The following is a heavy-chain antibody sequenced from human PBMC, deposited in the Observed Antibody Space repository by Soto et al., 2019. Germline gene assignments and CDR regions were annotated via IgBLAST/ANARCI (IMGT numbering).Heavy chain of an antibody. CDR1: GFSLSTSGVG. J-gene: IGHJ4*02. CDR2: IYWDDDK. V-gene: IGHV2-5*02. Sequence: QITLKESGPTLVKPTQTLTLTCTFSGFSLSTSGVGVGWVRQPPGKALEWLALIYWDDDKRYSPSLKSRLTITKDTSKNQVVLTRTNVDPVDTGTYYCAHRRGGDSAFGYWGQGNLVTVSS. CDR3: AHRRGGDSAFGY. D-gene: IGHD2-21*01.